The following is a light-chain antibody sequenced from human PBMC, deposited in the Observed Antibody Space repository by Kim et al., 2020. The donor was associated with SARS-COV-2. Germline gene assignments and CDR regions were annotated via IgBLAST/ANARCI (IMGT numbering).Light chain of an antibody. J-gene: IGLJ3*02. Sequence: QSVLTQPHSVSATHGQRVTISCSGSSSNIGFSPVSWYQHLPGTAPKLLIYGNDQRPSGVPDRFSGSKSGTSASLAISGLQSRDEGDYYCATWDDTLSGRVFGGGTQLTVL. CDR1: SSNIGFSP. CDR3: ATWDDTLSGRV. CDR2: GND. V-gene: IGLV1-44*01.